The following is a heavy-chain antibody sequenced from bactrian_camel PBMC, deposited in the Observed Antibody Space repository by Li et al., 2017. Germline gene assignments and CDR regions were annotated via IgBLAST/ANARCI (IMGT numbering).Heavy chain of an antibody. CDR1: GFTFSSYW. CDR2: INSGGGST. CDR3: AFGY. V-gene: IGHV3S1*01. J-gene: IGHJ4*01. Sequence: VESGGGLVQPGGSLTLSCAASGFTFSSYWMYWVRQAPGKGLEWVSAINSGGGSTYYADSVKGRFTISRDNAKNTLYLQMNSLKTEDTAVYYCAFGYWGQGTQVTVS.